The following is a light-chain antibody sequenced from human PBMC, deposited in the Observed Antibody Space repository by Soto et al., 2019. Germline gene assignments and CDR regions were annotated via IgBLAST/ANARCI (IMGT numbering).Light chain of an antibody. J-gene: IGLJ2*01. CDR2: DVS. CDR1: SSDVGGYNY. CDR3: SSYTSSSTSVV. V-gene: IGLV2-14*01. Sequence: QSALTQPASVSGSPGQSITISCTGTSSDVGGYNYVSWYQQHPGKAPKLMIYDVSNRPSGVSNRFSGSKSGNTASLTISGLQAEDDADYYCSSYTSSSTSVVFGGGTKVT.